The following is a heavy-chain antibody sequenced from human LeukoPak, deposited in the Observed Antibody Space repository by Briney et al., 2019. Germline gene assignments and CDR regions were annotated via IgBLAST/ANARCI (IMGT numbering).Heavy chain of an antibody. V-gene: IGHV1-69*01. CDR3: ARGTSNLISAVAGTYYYYYGMDV. CDR1: GGTFSSYA. D-gene: IGHD6-19*01. Sequence: GASVKVSCKASGGTFSSYAICWVRQAPGQGLEWMGGIIPIFGTANYAQKFQGRVTITADESTSTAYMELSSLRSEDTAVYYCARGTSNLISAVAGTYYYYYGMDVWGQGTTVTVSS. J-gene: IGHJ6*02. CDR2: IIPIFGTA.